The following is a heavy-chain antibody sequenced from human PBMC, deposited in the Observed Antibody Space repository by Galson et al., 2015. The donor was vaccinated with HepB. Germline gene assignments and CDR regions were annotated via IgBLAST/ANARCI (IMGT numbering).Heavy chain of an antibody. J-gene: IGHJ2*01. CDR3: ARDLNYYDSSGYYFSGYFDL. D-gene: IGHD3-22*01. CDR1: GGSISSGSYY. CDR2: IYTSEST. Sequence: TLSLTCTVSGGSISSGSYYWSWIRQPAGKGLEWIGRIYTSESTNYNPSLKSRVTISVDTSKNQFSLKLSSVTAADTAVYYCARDLNYYDSSGYYFSGYFDLWGRGTLVTVSS. V-gene: IGHV4-61*02.